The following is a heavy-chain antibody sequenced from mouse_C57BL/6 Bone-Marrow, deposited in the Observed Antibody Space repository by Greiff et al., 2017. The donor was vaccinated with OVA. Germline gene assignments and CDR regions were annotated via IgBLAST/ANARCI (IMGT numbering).Heavy chain of an antibody. V-gene: IGHV5-17*01. CDR2: IISCGSTI. CDR1: GFTFSDYG. CDR3: ARGLFLWYFDV. J-gene: IGHJ1*03. Sequence: EVQGVESGGGLVKPGGSLQLSCAASGFTFSDYGIHWVRQAPEQGLEWVAYIISCGSTIYSAHTVKSRFPISRDNAKNTLLLQMTSLSSEEAAMYYCARGLFLWYFDVWGTGTTVTVSS.